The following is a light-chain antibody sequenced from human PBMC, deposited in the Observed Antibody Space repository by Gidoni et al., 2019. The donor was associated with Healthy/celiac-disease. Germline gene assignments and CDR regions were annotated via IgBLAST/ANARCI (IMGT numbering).Light chain of an antibody. V-gene: IGKV1-9*01. CDR2: AAS. J-gene: IGKJ5*01. CDR3: RQFNTYPIT. Sequence: DIQVTESPSFLSASVGDRVTITCRASQGISSYLAWYQQKPGKAPNLLIYAASTLQSGVPLRFSGSGSGTEFTLTISSLQPEDFTTYYCRQFNTYPITFGQGTRLEIK. CDR1: QGISSY.